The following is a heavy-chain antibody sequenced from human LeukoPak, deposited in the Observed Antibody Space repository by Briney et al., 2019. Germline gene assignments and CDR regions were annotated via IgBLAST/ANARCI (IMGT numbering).Heavy chain of an antibody. D-gene: IGHD6-19*01. CDR3: ATSGAVATTDY. J-gene: IGHJ4*02. CDR2: ISGGGSTI. CDR1: GFTLSSYE. V-gene: IGHV3-48*03. Sequence: GGSLRLSCAASGFTLSSYEMKWVRQAPGKGLEWVSYISGGGSTIYYADSVEGRFTISRDHAKNSLYLQMNTLRAEDTAVYYCATSGAVATTDYWGQGTLVTVSS.